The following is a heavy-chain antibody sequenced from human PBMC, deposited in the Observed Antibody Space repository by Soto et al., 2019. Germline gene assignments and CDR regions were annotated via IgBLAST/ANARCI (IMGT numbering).Heavy chain of an antibody. J-gene: IGHJ4*02. CDR1: GGSISSYY. CDR2: IYYTGSS. V-gene: IGHV4-59*01. Sequence: QVQLQESGPGLVKPSETLSLTCTVSGGSISSYYWCWIRQPPGKGLEWIGYIYYTGSSNYNPSLKRRVTIAVDTSKNQCSLELSSVTVANTAVYCCASGIGRQRPPLDWGQGTLVTVSS. D-gene: IGHD6-25*01. CDR3: ASGIGRQRPPLD.